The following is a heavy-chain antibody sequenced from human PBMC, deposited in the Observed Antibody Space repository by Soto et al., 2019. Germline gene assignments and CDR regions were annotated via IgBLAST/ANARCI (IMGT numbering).Heavy chain of an antibody. J-gene: IGHJ6*03. CDR1: GFTFSSYA. D-gene: IGHD3-3*01. CDR2: ISGSGGST. Sequence: EVQLLESGGGLVQPGGSLRLSCAASGFTFSSYAMSWVRQAPGKGLEWVSAISGSGGSTYYADSVKGRFTICRDTSKKTMYLQINSMRTEDTAVYYCAKRGGGYDFWSDNKYYYYYYMDVWGKGTTVTVSS. CDR3: AKRGGGYDFWSDNKYYYYYYMDV. V-gene: IGHV3-23*01.